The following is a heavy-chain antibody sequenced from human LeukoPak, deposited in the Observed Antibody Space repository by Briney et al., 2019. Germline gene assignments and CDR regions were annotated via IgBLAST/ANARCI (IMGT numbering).Heavy chain of an antibody. CDR1: GFTFSSYA. CDR2: ISGSGGST. V-gene: IGHV3-23*01. Sequence: TGGSLRLSSTASGFTFSSYAMSWVGLAPGKGLEWVSAISGSGGSTNYADSVKGRFTISRDNSKNTLYLQMNSLRAEDTAVYYCAKDSKVFFWSGYYPYWGQGTLVTVSS. D-gene: IGHD3-3*01. CDR3: AKDSKVFFWSGYYPY. J-gene: IGHJ4*02.